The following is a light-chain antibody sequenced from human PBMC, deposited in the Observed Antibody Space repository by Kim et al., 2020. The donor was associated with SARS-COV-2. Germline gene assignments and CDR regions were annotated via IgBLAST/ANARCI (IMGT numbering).Light chain of an antibody. CDR3: QQYNDWPLRFT. CDR1: QTISVN. CDR2: GAA. V-gene: IGKV3-15*01. J-gene: IGKJ2*01. Sequence: PRERATLSYTASQTISVNFAWYQHKPGLAPRLLIYGAATRATCVPARFSASGFGTDFTLTIGSLQSEDFAVYYCQQYNDWPLRFTFGLGTKL.